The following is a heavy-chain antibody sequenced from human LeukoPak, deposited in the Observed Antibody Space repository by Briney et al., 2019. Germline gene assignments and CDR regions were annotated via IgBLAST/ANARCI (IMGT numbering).Heavy chain of an antibody. J-gene: IGHJ4*02. CDR1: GFTFSSYG. CDR2: ISYDGSNK. Sequence: PGGSLRLSCAASGFTFSSYGMHWVRQAPSKGLEWVAVISYDGSNKYYADSVKGRFTISRDNSKNTLYLQMNSLRAEDTAVYYCAKDSMIVVVRFYFDYWGQGTLVTVSS. CDR3: AKDSMIVVVRFYFDY. D-gene: IGHD3-22*01. V-gene: IGHV3-30*18.